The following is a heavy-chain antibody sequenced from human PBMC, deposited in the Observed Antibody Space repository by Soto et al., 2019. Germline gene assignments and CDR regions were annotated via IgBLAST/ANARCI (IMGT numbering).Heavy chain of an antibody. D-gene: IGHD4-17*01. CDR3: ARDRGTTVVNRGAFDI. V-gene: IGHV1-18*04. Sequence: ASVKVSCKASGYTFTSYGISWVRQAGGQGREWMGWISAYNGNTNYAQKLQGRVTMTTDTSTSTAYMELRSLRSDDTAVYYCARDRGTTVVNRGAFDIWGQGTMVTVSS. CDR2: ISAYNGNT. J-gene: IGHJ3*02. CDR1: GYTFTSYG.